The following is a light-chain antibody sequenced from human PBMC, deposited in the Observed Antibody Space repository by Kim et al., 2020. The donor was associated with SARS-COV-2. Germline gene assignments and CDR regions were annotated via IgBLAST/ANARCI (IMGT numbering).Light chain of an antibody. Sequence: EVVLTQSPATLSLSPGERATLSCRASLSVSTRLAWYQQKPGQPPRLLMYEVSNRATATPARFSGSGSGTDFTLTISSLEPEDFAVYYCKQRKGWPLTFGQGTRLEIK. CDR3: KQRKGWPLT. CDR1: LSVSTR. CDR2: EVS. V-gene: IGKV3-11*01. J-gene: IGKJ5*01.